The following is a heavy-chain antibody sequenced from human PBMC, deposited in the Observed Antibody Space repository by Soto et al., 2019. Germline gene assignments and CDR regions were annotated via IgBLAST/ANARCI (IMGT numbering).Heavy chain of an antibody. J-gene: IGHJ6*02. Sequence: PGESLKISYKGSGYSFTSYWIGWVRLMPGKGLEWMGIIYPGDSDTRYSPSFQGQVTISADKSISTAYLQWSSLKASDTAMYYCARQDYYGSGSYYYYGMDVWGQGTTVTVSS. CDR3: ARQDYYGSGSYYYYGMDV. D-gene: IGHD3-10*01. CDR1: GYSFTSYW. V-gene: IGHV5-51*01. CDR2: IYPGDSDT.